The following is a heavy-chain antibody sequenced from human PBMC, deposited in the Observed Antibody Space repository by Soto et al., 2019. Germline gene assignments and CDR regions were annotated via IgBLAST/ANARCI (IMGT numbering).Heavy chain of an antibody. J-gene: IGHJ6*02. CDR2: INAGNGNT. CDR1: GYTFTSYA. V-gene: IGHV1-3*01. Sequence: QVQLVQSGAEVKKPGASVKVSCKASGYTFTSYAMHWVRQAPGQRLEWMGWINAGNGNTKYSQKFQGRVTITRDTSASAAYMELSSLRSEDTAVYYCASGIAVAGSYYYYYGMDVWGQGTTVTVSS. D-gene: IGHD6-19*01. CDR3: ASGIAVAGSYYYYYGMDV.